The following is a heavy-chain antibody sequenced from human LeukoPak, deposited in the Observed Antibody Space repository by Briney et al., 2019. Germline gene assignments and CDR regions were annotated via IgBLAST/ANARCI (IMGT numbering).Heavy chain of an antibody. CDR1: GFTFSCNA. CDR2: ISNRGGST. CDR3: AKAGDSSGYYLDSNYFDY. D-gene: IGHD3-22*01. J-gene: IGHJ4*02. Sequence: GTSLRLSCAASGFTFSCNAMSWVRQAPGKGLEWVSGISNRGGSTYYADSVKGRFTISRDNSKNTLYLQMNSLRAEDTAVYYCAKAGDSSGYYLDSNYFDYWGQGTLVTVSS. V-gene: IGHV3-23*01.